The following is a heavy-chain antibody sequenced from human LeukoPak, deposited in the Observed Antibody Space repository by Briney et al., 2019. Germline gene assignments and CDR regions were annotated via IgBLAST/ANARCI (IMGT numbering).Heavy chain of an antibody. V-gene: IGHV4-61*01. CDR2: IYYSGST. Sequence: SETLSLTCTVSGDSVRTSNYYWSWIRQPPGKGLEWIAYIYYSGSTNYNPSLKSRVTISVDTSKNQFSLKLSSVTAADTAVYYCARDARGYSYIDYWGQGTLVTVSS. CDR1: GDSVRTSNYY. CDR3: ARDARGYSYIDY. D-gene: IGHD5-18*01. J-gene: IGHJ4*02.